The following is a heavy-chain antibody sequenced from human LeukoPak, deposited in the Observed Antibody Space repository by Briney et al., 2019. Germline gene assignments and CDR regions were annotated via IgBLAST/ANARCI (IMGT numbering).Heavy chain of an antibody. CDR2: ISAYNGNT. V-gene: IGHV1-18*01. CDR1: GYTFTSYG. Sequence: ASVKVSCKASGYTFTSYGISWVRQAPGQGLEWMGWISAYNGNTNYAQKLQGRVTMTTDTSTSTAYMELRSLRSDDTAVYYCASQYYYDSSGYYYFYWGQGTLVTVSS. CDR3: ASQYYYDSSGYYYFY. J-gene: IGHJ4*02. D-gene: IGHD3-22*01.